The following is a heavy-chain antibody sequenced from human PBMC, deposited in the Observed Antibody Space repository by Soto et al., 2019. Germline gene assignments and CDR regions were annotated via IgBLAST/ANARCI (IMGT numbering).Heavy chain of an antibody. D-gene: IGHD6-6*01. CDR2: IYYSGST. J-gene: IGHJ4*02. CDR1: GGSISSGGYY. CDR3: ARDRGSSSPSFDY. V-gene: IGHV4-31*03. Sequence: KASETLSLTCTVSGGSISSGGYYWSWIRQHPGKGLEWIGYIYYSGSTYYNPSLKSRVTISVDTSKNQFSLKLSSVTAADTAVYYCARDRGSSSPSFDYWGQGTLVTVSS.